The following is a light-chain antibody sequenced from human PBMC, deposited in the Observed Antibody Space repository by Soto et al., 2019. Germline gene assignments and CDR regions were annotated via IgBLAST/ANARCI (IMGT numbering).Light chain of an antibody. CDR3: QQSYNTPVT. Sequence: DIQMTQSPASLSASVEDRVTITCRASQTVRTYLNWYQQKPGKAPKLLIYAASNLQSGAPSRFSGSGSGTDFTLTITSLRPEDFETYWCQQSYNTPVTLGQGTRLEIK. V-gene: IGKV1-39*01. CDR2: AAS. J-gene: IGKJ5*01. CDR1: QTVRTY.